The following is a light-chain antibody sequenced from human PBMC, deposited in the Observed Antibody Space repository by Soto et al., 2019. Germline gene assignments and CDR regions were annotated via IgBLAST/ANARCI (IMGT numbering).Light chain of an antibody. CDR1: QSFSSSY. CDR2: GTS. J-gene: IGKJ4*01. Sequence: EIVLTQSPGTLSLSPGERGTLSCRASQSFSSSYLAWYQQRPGQAPRLLIYGTSSRATGIPDRFSGSGSGTDFTLTISSLQPDDIATYYCQKYNSAPLTFGGGTKVDIK. V-gene: IGKV3-20*01. CDR3: QKYNSAPLT.